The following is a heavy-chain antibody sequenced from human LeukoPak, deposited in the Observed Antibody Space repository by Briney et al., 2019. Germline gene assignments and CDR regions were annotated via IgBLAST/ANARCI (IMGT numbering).Heavy chain of an antibody. Sequence: GGSLRLSCAASGFTFSTYWMHWVRQAPGKGLVWVSRINTDGSSTSYADSVKGRFTMSRDNAKNTLYLQMNSLKDEDTGVYYCASGGSTTFDQWGQGTLVTVSS. J-gene: IGHJ4*02. D-gene: IGHD3-16*01. CDR1: GFTFSTYW. CDR2: INTDGSST. CDR3: ASGGSTTFDQ. V-gene: IGHV3-74*01.